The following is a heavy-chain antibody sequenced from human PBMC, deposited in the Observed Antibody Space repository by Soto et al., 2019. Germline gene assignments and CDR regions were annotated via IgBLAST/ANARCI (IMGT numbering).Heavy chain of an antibody. CDR1: GDSFNSYA. J-gene: IGHJ6*04. D-gene: IGHD2-15*01. CDR3: ARVGYCHTTNCLFYYYHDGMDV. Sequence: QVQLVQSGAEVKKPGSSVKVSCKASGDSFNSYAISWVRQAPGQGLEWMGGIIPIFHTANHAQKFQARVTMTADESASTVYMELSGLRSEDTAVYYCARVGYCHTTNCLFYYYHDGMDVWGKGTTVTVSA. V-gene: IGHV1-69*01. CDR2: IIPIFHTA.